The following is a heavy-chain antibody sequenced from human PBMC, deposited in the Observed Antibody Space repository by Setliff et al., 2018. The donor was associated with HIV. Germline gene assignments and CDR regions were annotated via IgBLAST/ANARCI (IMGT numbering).Heavy chain of an antibody. Sequence: SVKVSCKSSAGSYSIFAINWVRQAPGQGLEWMGGMMTIFSTTNYARKFQGRVTITTDESTGTAYMELSNLRSEDTAVYYCARATSPLSFIDYWGQGTLVTVSS. CDR2: MMTIFSTT. V-gene: IGHV1-69*05. CDR1: AGSYSIFA. CDR3: ARATSPLSFIDY. J-gene: IGHJ4*02.